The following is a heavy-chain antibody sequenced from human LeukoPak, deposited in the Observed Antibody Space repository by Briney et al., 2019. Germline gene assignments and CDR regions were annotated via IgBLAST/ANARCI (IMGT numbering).Heavy chain of an antibody. CDR1: GYTFTDYY. J-gene: IGHJ4*02. V-gene: IGHV1-2*02. CDR3: ARDFGYSGYDAPDDY. D-gene: IGHD5-12*01. CDR2: INPSSGGT. Sequence: ASVTVSCKASGYTFTDYYMHWVRQAPGQGLEWMGWINPSSGGTNYAQKFQGRVTVTRDTSISTAYMDLSRLRSDDTAVYYCARDFGYSGYDAPDDYWGQGTLVTVSS.